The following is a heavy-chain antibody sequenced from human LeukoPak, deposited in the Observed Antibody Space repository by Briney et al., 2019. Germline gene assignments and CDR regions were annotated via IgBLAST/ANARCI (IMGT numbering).Heavy chain of an antibody. J-gene: IGHJ6*02. Sequence: PGGSLRLSCAASGFTFSSSAMSWVRRAPGKGLEWVSSITGAGGGAYYPDSVKGRFTISRDNSKSTLYLQMNGLRSEDTAVYYCARGRSYLQYKPLYCGGDCYAPAYYYYGMDVWGQGTTVTVSS. CDR3: ARGRSYLQYKPLYCGGDCYAPAYYYYGMDV. D-gene: IGHD2-21*02. V-gene: IGHV3-23*01. CDR1: GFTFSSSA. CDR2: ITGAGGGA.